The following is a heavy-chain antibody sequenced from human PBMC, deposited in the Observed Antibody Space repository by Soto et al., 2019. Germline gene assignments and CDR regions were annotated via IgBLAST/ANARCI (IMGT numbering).Heavy chain of an antibody. CDR3: ALRGSTAGGILCPVY. CDR1: GYIFTSYY. D-gene: IGHD6-13*01. Sequence: ASVNGSCKASGYIFTSYYIHWVRQAPGQGPEWMGIINPSGGDTVYAQKFQGRVTMTRDTSTSTVYMELSSLRFFDTSVDYCALRGSTAGGILCPVYRGR. V-gene: IGHV1-46*03. CDR2: INPSGGDT. J-gene: IGHJ2*01.